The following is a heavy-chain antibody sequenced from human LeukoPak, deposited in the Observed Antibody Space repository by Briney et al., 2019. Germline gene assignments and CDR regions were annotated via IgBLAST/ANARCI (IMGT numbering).Heavy chain of an antibody. J-gene: IGHJ6*02. CDR1: GYTFTSYG. D-gene: IGHD3-10*01. V-gene: IGHV1-18*01. CDR2: IIAYNGNT. Sequence: ASVKVSCKALGYTFTSYGISWVRQAPGQGLGWMGWIIAYNGNTNYAQKFQDRVTMTTDKSTTTAYMELTSLTSDDTAVYYCARADYYGSGSFSPDYYYGMDVWGQGTTVAVSS. CDR3: ARADYYGSGSFSPDYYYGMDV.